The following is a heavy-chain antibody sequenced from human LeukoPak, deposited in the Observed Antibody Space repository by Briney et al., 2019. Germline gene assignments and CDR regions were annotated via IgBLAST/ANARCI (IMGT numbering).Heavy chain of an antibody. CDR3: ARGIGYQLLYNYYYYGMDV. Sequence: SETLSPTCAVYGGSFSGYYWSWIRQPPGKGLEWIGEINHSGSTNYNPSLKSRVTISVDTSKNQFSLKLSSVTAADTAVYYCARGIGYQLLYNYYYYGMDVWGQGTTVTVSS. V-gene: IGHV4-34*01. D-gene: IGHD2-2*02. CDR1: GGSFSGYY. CDR2: INHSGST. J-gene: IGHJ6*02.